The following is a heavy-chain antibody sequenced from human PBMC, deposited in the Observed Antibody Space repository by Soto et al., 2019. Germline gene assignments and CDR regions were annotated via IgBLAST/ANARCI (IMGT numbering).Heavy chain of an antibody. D-gene: IGHD2-2*01. J-gene: IGHJ4*02. V-gene: IGHV3-9*01. CDR1: GFTFDDYA. Sequence: EVQLVESGGGLVQPGRSLRLSCAASGFTFDDYAMHWVRQAPGKGLEWVSGISWNSGSIGYADSVKGRFTISRDNAKNSLYLQMNSLRAEDTALYYCAKGAGGYCSSTSCPPEDYWGQGTLVTVSS. CDR2: ISWNSGSI. CDR3: AKGAGGYCSSTSCPPEDY.